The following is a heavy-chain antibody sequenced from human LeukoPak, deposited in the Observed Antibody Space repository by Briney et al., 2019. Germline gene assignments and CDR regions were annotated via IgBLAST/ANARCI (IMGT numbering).Heavy chain of an antibody. Sequence: ASVKVSCKASGYTFNSSHMHWVRQAPGQGLEWMGIINPSDDSTRYAQKFQGRVTMTKDTSTNTVYMHLSSLSSDDTAVYYCAIILRFLDWFTPTGLDYWGQGTLVTVSS. J-gene: IGHJ4*02. V-gene: IGHV1-46*02. D-gene: IGHD3-3*01. CDR3: AIILRFLDWFTPTGLDY. CDR2: INPSDDST. CDR1: GYTFNSSH.